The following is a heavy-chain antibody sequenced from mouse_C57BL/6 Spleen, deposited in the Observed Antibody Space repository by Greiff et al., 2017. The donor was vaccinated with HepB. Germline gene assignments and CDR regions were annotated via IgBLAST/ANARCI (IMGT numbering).Heavy chain of an antibody. CDR2: IYPRDGST. J-gene: IGHJ1*03. D-gene: IGHD1-1*01. Sequence: QVQLQQSGPELVKPGASVKLSCKASGYTFTSYDINWVKQRPGQGLEWIGWIYPRDGSTKYNEKFKGKATLTVDTSSSTAYMELHSLTSEDSAVYFCARPKESLPYYGSSLWYFDVWGTGTTVTVSS. V-gene: IGHV1-85*01. CDR3: ARPKESLPYYGSSLWYFDV. CDR1: GYTFTSYD.